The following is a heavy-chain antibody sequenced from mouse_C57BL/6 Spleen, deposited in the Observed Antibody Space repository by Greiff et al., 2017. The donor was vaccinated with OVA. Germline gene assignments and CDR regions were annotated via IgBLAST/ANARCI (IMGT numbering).Heavy chain of an antibody. CDR2: INPSTGGT. J-gene: IGHJ2*01. V-gene: IGHV1-42*01. CDR3: ARSRSPRDYFDY. Sequence: VQLKESGPELVKPGASVKISCKASGYSFTGYYMNWVKQSPEKSLEWIGEINPSTGGTTYNQKFKAKATLTVDKSSSTAYMQLKSLTSEDSAVYYCARSRSPRDYFDYWGQGTTLTVSS. CDR1: GYSFTGYY.